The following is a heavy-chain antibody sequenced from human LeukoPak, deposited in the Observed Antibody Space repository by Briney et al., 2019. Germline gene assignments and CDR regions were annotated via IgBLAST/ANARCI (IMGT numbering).Heavy chain of an antibody. CDR2: IYFSGST. CDR1: GCSIRSSSHY. J-gene: IGHJ6*02. Sequence: SETLSLTCTASGCSIRSSSHYWVWIRQPPGKGLEWIGSIYFSGSTYYNPSLKSRVTISVDTSKSQFFLKLTSVTAADTAVYYCARLYYYYGMDVWGQGTTVTVSS. CDR3: ARLYYYYGMDV. V-gene: IGHV4-39*01.